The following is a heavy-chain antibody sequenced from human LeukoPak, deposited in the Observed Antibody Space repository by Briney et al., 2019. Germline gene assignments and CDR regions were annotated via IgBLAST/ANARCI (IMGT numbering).Heavy chain of an antibody. V-gene: IGHV3-23*01. CDR3: AKSAYYDSSGYYYGY. D-gene: IGHD3-22*01. Sequence: GGSLRLSCAASGFTFSSYAISWVRQAPGEGLEWVSAISGSGGSTYYADSVKGRFTISRDNSKNTLYLQMNSLRAEDTAVYYCAKSAYYDSSGYYYGYWGQGTLVTVSS. CDR1: GFTFSSYA. CDR2: ISGSGGST. J-gene: IGHJ4*02.